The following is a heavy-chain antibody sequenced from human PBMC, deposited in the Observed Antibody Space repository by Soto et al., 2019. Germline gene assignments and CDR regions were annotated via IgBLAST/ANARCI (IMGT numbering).Heavy chain of an antibody. J-gene: IGHJ5*02. CDR1: GGTFSSYA. V-gene: IGHV1-69*12. CDR3: ARRGLASHWFDP. CDR2: IIPIFGTA. Sequence: QVQLVQSGAEVKKPGSSVKVSCKASGGTFSSYAISWVRQAPGQGLEWMGGIIPIFGTANYAQKFQGRVKITAXXSTSTAYMGLSSLRSEDTAVYYCARRGLASHWFDPWGQGTLVTVSS. D-gene: IGHD3-16*01.